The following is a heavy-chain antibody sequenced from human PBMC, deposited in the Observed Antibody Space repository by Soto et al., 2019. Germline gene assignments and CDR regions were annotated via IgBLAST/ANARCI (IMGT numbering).Heavy chain of an antibody. CDR3: ARDMAAAGTVRTRKTPPDWFDP. CDR1: GGTFSSYA. V-gene: IGHV1-69*13. CDR2: IIPIFGTA. Sequence: SVKVSCKASGGTFSSYAISWVRQAPGQGLEWMGGIIPIFGTANYAQKFQGRVTITADESTSTAYMELSSLRSEDTAVYYCARDMAAAGTVRTRKTPPDWFDPWGQGTLVTVSS. D-gene: IGHD6-13*01. J-gene: IGHJ5*02.